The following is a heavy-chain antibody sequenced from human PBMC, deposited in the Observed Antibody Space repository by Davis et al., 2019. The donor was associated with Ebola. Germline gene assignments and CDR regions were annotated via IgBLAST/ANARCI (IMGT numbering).Heavy chain of an antibody. D-gene: IGHD7-27*01. J-gene: IGHJ4*02. V-gene: IGHV3-7*01. CDR1: GFIFSNFD. CDR3: ATDNWGPAL. CDR2: MKEDGSKI. Sequence: PGGSLRLSCAASGFIFSNFDMSWVRQAPGKGLEWVANMKEDGSKINYVDSVKGRFTISRDNAKKSLYLDMSSVRVDDTAVYYCATDNWGPALWGQGTLVIVSS.